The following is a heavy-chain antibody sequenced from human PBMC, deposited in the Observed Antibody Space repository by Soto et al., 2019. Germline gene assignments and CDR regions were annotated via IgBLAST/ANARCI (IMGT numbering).Heavy chain of an antibody. CDR1: GFTFTSSA. V-gene: IGHV1-58*01. J-gene: IGHJ6*02. CDR2: IVAGSGNT. D-gene: IGHD1-26*01. Sequence: GASVKVSCKASGFTFTSSAVQWVRQARGQRLEWIGWIVAGSGNTNYAQKFQERVTITRDMSTSTAYMELSSLRSEDTAVYYRAADPSLWELLRVHFYFGMYVWSQGTTVTVSS. CDR3: AADPSLWELLRVHFYFGMYV.